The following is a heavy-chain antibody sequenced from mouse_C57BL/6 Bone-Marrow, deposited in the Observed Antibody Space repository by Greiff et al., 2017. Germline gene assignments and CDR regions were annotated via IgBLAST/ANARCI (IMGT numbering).Heavy chain of an antibody. Sequence: VQLQQSGPELVKPGASVTISCKASGYAFSSSWMNWVKQRPGKGLEWIGRICPGDGDTNYNGKFKGKATLTADKSSSTAYRQLSSLTSEDSAVYFCARTITTVVVDYWGQGTTLTVSS. J-gene: IGHJ2*01. V-gene: IGHV1-82*01. CDR1: GYAFSSSW. CDR2: ICPGDGDT. CDR3: ARTITTVVVDY. D-gene: IGHD1-1*01.